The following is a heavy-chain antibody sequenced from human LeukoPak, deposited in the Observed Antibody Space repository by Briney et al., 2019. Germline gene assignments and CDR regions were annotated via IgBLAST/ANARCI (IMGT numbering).Heavy chain of an antibody. CDR2: INPNSGGT. CDR1: GYTFTGYY. J-gene: IGHJ4*02. CDR3: ARLMGAPDDY. Sequence: GASVNVSRKASGYTFTGYYMHWLRQAPAQGLEWMGWINPNSGGTNYAQKFQGRVTMTRDTSISTAYMELSRLRSDDTSVYYCARLMGAPDDYWGQGTLVTVSS. D-gene: IGHD1-26*01. V-gene: IGHV1-2*02.